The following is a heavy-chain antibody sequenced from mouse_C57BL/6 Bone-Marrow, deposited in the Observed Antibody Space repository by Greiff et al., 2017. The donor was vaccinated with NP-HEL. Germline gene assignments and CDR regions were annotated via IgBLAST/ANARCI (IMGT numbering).Heavy chain of an antibody. Sequence: EVHLVESGGDLVKPGGSLKLSCAASGFTFSSYGMSWVRQTPDKRLEWVATISSGGSYTYYPDSVKGRFTISRDNAKNTLYLQMSSLKSEDTAMYYCASSYFWFAYWGQGTLVTVSA. CDR2: ISSGGSYT. CDR3: ASSYFWFAY. CDR1: GFTFSSYG. J-gene: IGHJ3*01. V-gene: IGHV5-6*01. D-gene: IGHD1-1*01.